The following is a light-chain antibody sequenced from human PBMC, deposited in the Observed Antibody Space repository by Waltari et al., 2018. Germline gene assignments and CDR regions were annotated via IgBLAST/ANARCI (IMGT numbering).Light chain of an antibody. CDR3: SSYAGSNSYVV. CDR2: EVN. V-gene: IGLV2-8*01. CDR1: RSDVGGYNY. Sequence: QSALTQPPSASGSPGQSVTIPCTGTRSDVGGYNYVSWYHQHPGKAPKLMISEVNKRPSGVPDRFSGSKSGNTASLTVSGLQAEDEADYYCSSYAGSNSYVVFGGGTKLTVL. J-gene: IGLJ2*01.